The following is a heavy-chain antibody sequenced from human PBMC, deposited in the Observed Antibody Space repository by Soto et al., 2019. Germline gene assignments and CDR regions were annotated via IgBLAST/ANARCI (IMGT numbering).Heavy chain of an antibody. J-gene: IGHJ6*02. CDR2: IASRSNYI. Sequence: GGSLRLSCVASGFTFSDYNMNWLRQTPGKGLEWVSSIASRSNYIYYADSLKGRFTVSRDNARNSLYLQVDNLRAEDTAVYYCARNRRIAVEMDVWGQGTTVTVS. V-gene: IGHV3-21*01. CDR3: ARNRRIAVEMDV. D-gene: IGHD2-21*01. CDR1: GFTFSDYN.